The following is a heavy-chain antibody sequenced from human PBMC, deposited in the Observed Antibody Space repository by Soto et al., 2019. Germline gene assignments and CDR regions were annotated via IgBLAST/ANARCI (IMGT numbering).Heavy chain of an antibody. CDR1: GGSIVSSNW. V-gene: IGHV4-4*02. D-gene: IGHD4-17*01. CDR3: ARFMTTVTNLAFDI. Sequence: QVPLQESGPGLVKPSGTLSLTCAVSGGSIVSSNWWSWVRQPPGKGLEWIGEIYHSGSTNYNPSLKSQVTISVDKSRNQFSLKLSSVTAADTAVYYCARFMTTVTNLAFDIWGQGTMVTVSS. J-gene: IGHJ3*02. CDR2: IYHSGST.